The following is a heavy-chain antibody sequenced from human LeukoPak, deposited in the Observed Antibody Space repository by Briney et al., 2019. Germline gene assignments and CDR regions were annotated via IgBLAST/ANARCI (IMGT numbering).Heavy chain of an antibody. CDR2: INPSSGDT. D-gene: IGHD3-10*01. CDR1: GYTFTDFY. Sequence: ASVKVSCKASGYTFTDFYLHWVRQAPGQGLEWMGWINPSSGDTSYAQKFQGRVTMTRDTSISTAYVELSRLRSDDTAMYYCARVASSGNDAFDIWGQGTMVTVSS. CDR3: ARVASSGNDAFDI. J-gene: IGHJ3*02. V-gene: IGHV1-2*02.